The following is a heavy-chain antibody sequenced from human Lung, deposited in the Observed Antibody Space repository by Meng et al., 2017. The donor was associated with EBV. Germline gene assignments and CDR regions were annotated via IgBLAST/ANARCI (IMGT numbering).Heavy chain of an antibody. CDR3: ARARVGSPTIASYFDS. Sequence: QRMQSGAEVKKPGASVRVSCKASGYTFTHHGISWIRQAPGQGLEWMGWISCYNGDTNYAQKFQGKVTMTTDTSTSTAYMDLRSLRSDDTAVYYCARARVGSPTIASYFDSWGQGTLVTVSS. CDR1: GYTFTHHG. V-gene: IGHV1-18*01. CDR2: ISCYNGDT. J-gene: IGHJ4*02. D-gene: IGHD5-12*01.